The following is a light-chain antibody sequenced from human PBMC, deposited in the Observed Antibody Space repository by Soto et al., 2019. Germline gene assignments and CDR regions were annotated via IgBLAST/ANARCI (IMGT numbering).Light chain of an antibody. V-gene: IGKV3D-20*01. J-gene: IGKJ5*01. CDR2: DAS. Sequence: ELVLTQSPATLSFSPGERATLSCGASQSVSSRYLAWYQQRPGLAPRLLIYDASKRATGIPDRFSGSGSVTDFTLNISTLEPEDFALYYCKQYGSSPITFGQGTRLEIK. CDR1: QSVSSRY. CDR3: KQYGSSPIT.